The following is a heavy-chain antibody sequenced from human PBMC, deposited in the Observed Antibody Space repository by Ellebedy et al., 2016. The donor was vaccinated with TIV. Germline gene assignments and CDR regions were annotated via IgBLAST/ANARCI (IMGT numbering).Heavy chain of an antibody. Sequence: AASVKVSCKASGYTFTGYFMHWVRQAPGQGLEWMGWINPNSGDTTYAQKFQGWVNMTRDTSISTAYMELSRLRSDDTADYYCARQEMATIGDSFDIWGQGTMVTVSS. CDR1: GYTFTGYF. V-gene: IGHV1-2*04. D-gene: IGHD5-24*01. J-gene: IGHJ3*02. CDR2: INPNSGDT. CDR3: ARQEMATIGDSFDI.